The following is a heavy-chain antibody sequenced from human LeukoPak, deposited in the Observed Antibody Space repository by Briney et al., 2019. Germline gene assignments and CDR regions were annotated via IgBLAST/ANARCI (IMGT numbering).Heavy chain of an antibody. J-gene: IGHJ4*02. Sequence: KSSETLSLTCTVSGGSVTSSGYYWSWVRQPPGKGLEYIGYIYYSGSTNYNPSLKSRVTISVDTSKNQFSLKLSSVTAADTAVYYCARGGPYGSFDYWGQGTLVTVSS. CDR2: IYYSGST. V-gene: IGHV4-61*08. CDR3: ARGGPYGSFDY. D-gene: IGHD3-16*01. CDR1: GGSVTSSGYY.